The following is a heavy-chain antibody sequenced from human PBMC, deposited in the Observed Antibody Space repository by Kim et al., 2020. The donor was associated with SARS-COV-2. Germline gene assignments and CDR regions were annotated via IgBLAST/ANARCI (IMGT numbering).Heavy chain of an antibody. CDR3: ARARDYDYVWGSYPPWDY. CDR1: GYTFTSYG. J-gene: IGHJ4*02. CDR2: ISAYNGNT. Sequence: ASVKVSCKASGYTFTSYGISWVRQAPGQGLEWMGWISAYNGNTNYAQKLQGRVTMTTDTSTSTAYMELRSLRSDDTAVYYCARARDYDYVWGSYPPWDYWGQGTLVTVSS. V-gene: IGHV1-18*01. D-gene: IGHD3-16*02.